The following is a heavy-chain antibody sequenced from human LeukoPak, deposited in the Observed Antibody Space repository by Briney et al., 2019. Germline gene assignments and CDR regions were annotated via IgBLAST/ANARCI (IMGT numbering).Heavy chain of an antibody. V-gene: IGHV3-15*01. CDR3: TTYSSGSCPF. D-gene: IGHD6-19*01. CDR2: IYRSSNGETT. Sequence: GGSLRLSCAASGITFSNAWMTGVRQSTGRGLEGVGRIYRSSNGETTDYGAPVKGRFTMSRDDSKNTLYLQMTSLKTEDKAVYYCTTYSSGSCPFWGQGTLVTVSS. CDR1: GITFSNAW. J-gene: IGHJ4*02.